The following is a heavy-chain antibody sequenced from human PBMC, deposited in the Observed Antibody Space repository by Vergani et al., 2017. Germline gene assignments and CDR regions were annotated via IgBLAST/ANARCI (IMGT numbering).Heavy chain of an antibody. CDR2: IHPGDSDT. CDR3: ARHKVLHRSSWDYYYYGMDV. V-gene: IGHV5-51*01. Sequence: EVQLVQSGAEVKKPGESLTISCKGSGYSFTSYWICWVRQMPGKGLEWMGIIHPGDSDTRYSPSLQGQVTISSDKSISTAYLQWSSLKASDTAMYYYARHKVLHRSSWDYYYYGMDVWGQGTTVTVSS. J-gene: IGHJ6*02. CDR1: GYSFTSYW. D-gene: IGHD6-13*01.